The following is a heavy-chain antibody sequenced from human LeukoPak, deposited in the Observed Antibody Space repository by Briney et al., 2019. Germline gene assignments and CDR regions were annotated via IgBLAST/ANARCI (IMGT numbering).Heavy chain of an antibody. CDR3: ARVLPDYGAVFDI. V-gene: IGHV1-18*01. D-gene: IGHD4-17*01. J-gene: IGHJ3*02. Sequence: ASVKVSCKASGYTFTSYGISWVRQAPGQGLEWMGWISAYNGNTNYAQKLQGRVTMTTDTSTSTAYMELRSLRSDDTAVYYCARVLPDYGAVFDIWAQGTMVPVS. CDR2: ISAYNGNT. CDR1: GYTFTSYG.